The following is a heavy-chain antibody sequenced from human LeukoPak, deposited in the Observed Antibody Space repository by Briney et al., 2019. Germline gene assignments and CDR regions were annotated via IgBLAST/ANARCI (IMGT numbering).Heavy chain of an antibody. D-gene: IGHD3-22*01. CDR2: IYSGGST. Sequence: GGSLRLSCAASGFTVSSNYMSWVRQAPGKGLEWVSVIYSGGSTYYADSVKGRFTISRDNSKNTLYHQMNSLRAEDTAVYYCARAYDSSGLDAFDIWGQGTMVTVSS. CDR3: ARAYDSSGLDAFDI. J-gene: IGHJ3*02. CDR1: GFTVSSNY. V-gene: IGHV3-53*01.